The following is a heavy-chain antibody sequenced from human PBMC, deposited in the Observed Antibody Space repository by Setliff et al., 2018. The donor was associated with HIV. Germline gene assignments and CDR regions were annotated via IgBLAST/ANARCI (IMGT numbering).Heavy chain of an antibody. CDR3: ATSGFYDILTGPTPGVFDI. D-gene: IGHD3-9*01. J-gene: IGHJ3*02. V-gene: IGHV1-8*02. CDR1: GYTFTSYG. CDR2: MNPNSGDT. Sequence: GASVKVSCKASGYTFTSYGITWVRQAPGQGLEWMGWMNPNSGDTGYAQKFQGRVTMTRNTSISTAYMALSSLRSEDTAMYYCATSGFYDILTGPTPGVFDIWGQGTMVTVSS.